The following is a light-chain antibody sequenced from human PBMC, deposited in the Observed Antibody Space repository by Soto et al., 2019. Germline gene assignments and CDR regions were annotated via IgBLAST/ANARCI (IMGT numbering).Light chain of an antibody. V-gene: IGKV3-15*01. J-gene: IGKJ4*01. Sequence: EIVMTQSPATLSVSPGERATLSCRASQSVSSNLAWYQQKPGQAPRLLIYDASTRATGIPDRFSGSGSGTDFTLTISRLEPEDFAVYFCQYFGTSPVIVFGGGTKVDI. CDR1: QSVSSN. CDR3: QYFGTSPVIV. CDR2: DAS.